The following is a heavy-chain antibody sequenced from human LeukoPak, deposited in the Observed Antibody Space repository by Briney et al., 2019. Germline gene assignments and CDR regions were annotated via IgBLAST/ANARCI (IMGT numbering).Heavy chain of an antibody. J-gene: IGHJ4*02. V-gene: IGHV3-74*01. Sequence: GGSLRLSCAASGFTFINYWMHWVRQAPGKGLVWVSRVNADGSDTSYADSVKGRFTISRDNAKNTLYLQMHSLRAEDTAVYYCAREDEVTTTFDYWGQGTLVTVSS. CDR2: VNADGSDT. CDR1: GFTFINYW. D-gene: IGHD1-14*01. CDR3: AREDEVTTTFDY.